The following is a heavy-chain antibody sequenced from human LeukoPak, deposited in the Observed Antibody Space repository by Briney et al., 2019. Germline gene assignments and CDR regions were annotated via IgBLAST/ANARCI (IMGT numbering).Heavy chain of an antibody. J-gene: IGHJ4*02. CDR3: ARAHCSGGSCYLDY. D-gene: IGHD2-15*01. Sequence: ASVKVSCKASGYTFTSYYMHWVRQAPGQGLEWMGIINPSGGSTSYAQKFQGRVTMTRDTSISTAYMELSRLTSDDTAVYYCARAHCSGGSCYLDYWGQGTLVTVSS. CDR2: INPSGGST. CDR1: GYTFTSYY. V-gene: IGHV1-46*01.